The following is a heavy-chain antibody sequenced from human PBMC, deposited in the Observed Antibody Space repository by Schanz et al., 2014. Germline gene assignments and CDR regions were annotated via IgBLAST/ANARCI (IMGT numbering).Heavy chain of an antibody. CDR3: APMWGYCTAPPCQILEVLDV. Sequence: QVQLVQSGDEVKKPGASVKVSCKTSGYTFSDYGITWVRQAPGQGLEWVGWISPYTGNTHYFDKMEGRVTMTTDTSTSTAYMELRGLGSDATPMYSCAPMWGYCTAPPCQILEVLDVGGRGQWSPSPQ. CDR1: GYTFSDYG. V-gene: IGHV1-18*01. CDR2: ISPYTGNT. J-gene: IGHJ3*01. D-gene: IGHD2-8*02.